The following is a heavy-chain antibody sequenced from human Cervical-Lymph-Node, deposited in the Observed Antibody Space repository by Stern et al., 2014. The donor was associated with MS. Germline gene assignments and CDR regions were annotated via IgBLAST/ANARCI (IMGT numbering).Heavy chain of an antibody. J-gene: IGHJ4*02. CDR1: GFTVSRDY. CDR2: ITNVGST. D-gene: IGHD1-1*01. Sequence: VQLVESGGGVIQPGGSLRLSCTAFGFTVSRDYMTWVRQAPGKGLEWVSLITNVGSTFYTDSVKGRFTISRDDSKNTVYLHMTSLRAEDTAMYYCARDTSSPERSDWWGQGTLVTVSS. V-gene: IGHV3-53*01. CDR3: ARDTSSPERSDW.